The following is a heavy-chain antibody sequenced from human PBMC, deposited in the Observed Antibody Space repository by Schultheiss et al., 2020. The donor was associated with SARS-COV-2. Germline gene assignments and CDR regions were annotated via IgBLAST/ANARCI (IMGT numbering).Heavy chain of an antibody. J-gene: IGHJ2*01. V-gene: IGHV1-69*13. Sequence: SVKVSCKASGGTFSSYAISWVRQAPGQGLEWMGGTIPIFGTANYAQKFQGRVTITADESTSTAYMELSSLRSEDTAVYYCARDRYDFWSGYVSYWYFDLWGRGTLVTVSS. CDR3: ARDRYDFWSGYVSYWYFDL. D-gene: IGHD3-3*01. CDR2: TIPIFGTA. CDR1: GGTFSSYA.